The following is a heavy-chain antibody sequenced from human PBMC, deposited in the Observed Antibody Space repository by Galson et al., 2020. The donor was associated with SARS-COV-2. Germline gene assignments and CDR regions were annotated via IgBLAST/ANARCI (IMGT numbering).Heavy chain of an antibody. D-gene: IGHD6-19*01. CDR2: INHSGST. CDR3: AGEGGSYSSGWSHYCYYGMDV. V-gene: IGHV4-34*01. Sequence: GSLRLSCAVYGGSFSGYYWSWIRQPPGKGLEWIGEINHSGSTNYNPSPKSRVTISIDTSKNQYSLKLSPVTAADTAVYYCAGEGGSYSSGWSHYCYYGMDVWGQGTTVTVSS. J-gene: IGHJ6*02. CDR1: GGSFSGYY.